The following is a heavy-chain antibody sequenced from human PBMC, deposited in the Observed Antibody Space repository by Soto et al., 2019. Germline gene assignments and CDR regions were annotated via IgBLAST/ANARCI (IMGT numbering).Heavy chain of an antibody. CDR1: GFTFSSYG. CDR3: ARDHGRLITIKYYFDY. CDR2: IWCDGSNK. Sequence: GGSLRLSCAASGFTFSSYGMHWVRQAPGKGLEWVAVIWCDGSNKYYADSVKGRFTISRDNSKNTLYLQMNSLRAEDTAVYYCARDHGRLITIKYYFDYWGQGTLVTVSS. V-gene: IGHV3-33*01. J-gene: IGHJ4*02. D-gene: IGHD3-10*01.